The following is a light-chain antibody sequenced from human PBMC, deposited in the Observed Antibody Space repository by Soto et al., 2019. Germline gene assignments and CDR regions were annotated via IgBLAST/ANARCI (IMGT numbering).Light chain of an antibody. CDR1: QSVLYNSNNKNY. V-gene: IGKV4-1*01. CDR2: WAS. Sequence: DIVMTQSPDSLTVSLGERATINCKSSQSVLYNSNNKNYLAWYQQKPGQPPKLLIYWASTRNLGVPDRFSGSGSGTDFTLTISSLQAEDVAVYYCQQSYSTPQTFGQGTKVEIK. J-gene: IGKJ1*01. CDR3: QQSYSTPQT.